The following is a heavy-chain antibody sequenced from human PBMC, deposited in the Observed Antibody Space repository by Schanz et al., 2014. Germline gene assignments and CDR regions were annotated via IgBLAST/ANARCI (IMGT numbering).Heavy chain of an antibody. CDR2: ISWNSGTI. CDR1: GFTFSTFA. D-gene: IGHD1-26*01. CDR3: ARDHTTESYYSAGPPIDY. J-gene: IGHJ4*02. V-gene: IGHV3-9*01. Sequence: EVQLVESGGGLVQPGGSLRLSCAASGFTFSTFAMHWVRQAPGKGLEWVSVISWNSGTIGYADSVKGRFTISRDNSKNTLYLQMNSLRAEDTAVYYCARDHTTESYYSAGPPIDYWGQGTLLTVSS.